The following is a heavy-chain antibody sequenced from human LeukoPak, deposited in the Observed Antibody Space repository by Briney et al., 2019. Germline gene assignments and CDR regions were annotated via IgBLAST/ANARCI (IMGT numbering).Heavy chain of an antibody. CDR1: GGSISSYY. CDR3: ARAASDGPYYYYYYMDV. Sequence: PSETLSLTCTVSGGSISSYYWSWLRQPPGKGLEWFGYIYYSGSTNYNPSLKSRVTISVDTSKNQFSLKLSSVTAADTAVYYCARAASDGPYYYYYYMDVWGKGTTVTVSS. J-gene: IGHJ6*03. CDR2: IYYSGST. D-gene: IGHD5-18*01. V-gene: IGHV4-59*01.